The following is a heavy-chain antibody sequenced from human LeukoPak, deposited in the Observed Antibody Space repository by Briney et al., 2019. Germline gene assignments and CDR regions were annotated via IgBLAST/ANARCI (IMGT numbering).Heavy chain of an antibody. D-gene: IGHD4-23*01. CDR3: ARDGDYGDNSRHFDY. CDR2: IYNSGNT. V-gene: IGHV4-4*07. CDR1: GGSIGNYY. Sequence: SETLSLTCTVSGGSIGNYYWSWIRQPAGKGLEWIGHIYNSGNTNFNPSLKGRLTMSVDTFKNQFSLKLSSVTAADTAVYYCARDGDYGDNSRHFDYWGQGTLVTVSS. J-gene: IGHJ4*02.